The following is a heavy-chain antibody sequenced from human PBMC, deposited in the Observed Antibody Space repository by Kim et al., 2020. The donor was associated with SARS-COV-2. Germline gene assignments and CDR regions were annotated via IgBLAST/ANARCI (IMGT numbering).Heavy chain of an antibody. D-gene: IGHD5-12*01. J-gene: IGHJ2*01. CDR2: ISYDGSDK. Sequence: GWSLRLSCAASGFSFSSYGMHWVRQAPGKGLEWVAFISYDGSDKFYADSVKGRFTISRDNSNNTLSLQMNSLRAEDTAVFYCARGPVDPKDGWYFDVWGR. V-gene: IGHV3-33*01. CDR3: ARGPVDPKDGWYFDV. CDR1: GFSFSSYG.